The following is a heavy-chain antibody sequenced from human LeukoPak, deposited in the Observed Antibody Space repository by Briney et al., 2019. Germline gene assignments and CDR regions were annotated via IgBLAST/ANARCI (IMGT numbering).Heavy chain of an antibody. J-gene: IGHJ4*02. V-gene: IGHV3-48*03. CDR3: ARRSSFDY. CDR1: GFTFSSYG. Sequence: GGSLRLSCAASGFTFSSYGMNWVRRTPGRGLEWLSYISSSGSNIYYADSVKGRFSISRDNAENSLFLQMSSLRAEDTAVYYCARRSSFDYWGQGVLVTVSS. CDR2: ISSSGSNI.